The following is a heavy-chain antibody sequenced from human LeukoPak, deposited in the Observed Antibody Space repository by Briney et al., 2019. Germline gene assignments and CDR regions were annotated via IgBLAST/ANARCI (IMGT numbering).Heavy chain of an antibody. Sequence: PGGPLRLSCAASGIIVSSNYMSWVRQAPGKGLEWVSVIYSGGSIYYADSVKGRFTISRDSSKNTVYLQMNSLRAEDTAVYYCASTLSVGGTLDYWGQGTLVTVSS. D-gene: IGHD1-26*01. CDR1: GIIVSSNY. V-gene: IGHV3-53*01. CDR2: IYSGGSI. J-gene: IGHJ4*02. CDR3: ASTLSVGGTLDY.